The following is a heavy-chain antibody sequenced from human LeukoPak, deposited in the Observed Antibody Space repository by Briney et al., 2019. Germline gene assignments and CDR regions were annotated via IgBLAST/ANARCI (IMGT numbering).Heavy chain of an antibody. J-gene: IGHJ4*02. Sequence: PSETLSLTCTVSGGSISSYYWSWIRQPPGKGLEGIGYIYYSGSTNSNPSLKSRATTSVDTSKNQFSLRLSSVTAADTAVYYCARHMGLGYSYGYPYFDYWGQGTLVTVSS. CDR3: ARHMGLGYSYGYPYFDY. CDR2: IYYSGST. V-gene: IGHV4-59*08. D-gene: IGHD5-18*01. CDR1: GGSISSYY.